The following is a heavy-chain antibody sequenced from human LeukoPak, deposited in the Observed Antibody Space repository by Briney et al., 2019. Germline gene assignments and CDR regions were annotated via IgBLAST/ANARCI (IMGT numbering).Heavy chain of an antibody. CDR1: GFTFINYA. Sequence: GGSLRLSCAASGFTFINYAMSCVRQAPGKGLEWVSAISGSGDNTYYADSVKGRFTISRDNSKSTLYLQMNSLRAEDTALYYCARGHRVPSDYWGQGTLVTVSS. CDR3: ARGHRVPSDY. V-gene: IGHV3-23*01. J-gene: IGHJ4*02. CDR2: ISGSGDNT.